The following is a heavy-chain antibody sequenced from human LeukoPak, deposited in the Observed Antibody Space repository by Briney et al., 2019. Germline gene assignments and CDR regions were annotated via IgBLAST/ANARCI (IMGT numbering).Heavy chain of an antibody. V-gene: IGHV3-53*01. J-gene: IGHJ5*02. CDR2: IYSGGST. CDR1: GFTVSSNY. D-gene: IGHD2-2*01. CDR3: ARDSNNIVVVPAHFDP. Sequence: GGSLRLSCAASGFTVSSNYMSWVRQAPGKGLEWVSVIYSGGSTYYADSVKGRFTISRDNAKNSLYLQMNSLRAEDTAVYYCARDSNNIVVVPAHFDPWGQGTLVTVSS.